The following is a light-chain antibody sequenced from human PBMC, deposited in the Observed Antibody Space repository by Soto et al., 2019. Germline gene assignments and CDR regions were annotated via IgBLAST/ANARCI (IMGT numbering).Light chain of an antibody. Sequence: EIVLTQSPGTLSLSPWERATLSCRASQSVSSSYLAWYQQKPGQAPRLLIYGASSRATGVPDRFSGSGSGTDFTLTISRLEPEDFAVYFCHHYASTFGQGTKVDIK. V-gene: IGKV3-20*01. CDR1: QSVSSSY. CDR3: HHYAST. CDR2: GAS. J-gene: IGKJ1*01.